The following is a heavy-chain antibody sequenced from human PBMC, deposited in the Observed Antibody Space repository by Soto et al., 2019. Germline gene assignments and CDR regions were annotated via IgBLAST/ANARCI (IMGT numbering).Heavy chain of an antibody. J-gene: IGHJ4*02. CDR1: GFTFSSLE. Sequence: PGGSLRLSCAASGFTFSSLEVNWVRQAPGKGLEWISYISTSGSTKYYADSVKGRFTISRDNAKNSLYLQMNSLRSGDTALYYCAGRYCYNGLCHLGLSDYWGQGALVTVSS. V-gene: IGHV3-48*03. CDR3: AGRYCYNGLCHLGLSDY. D-gene: IGHD2-8*01. CDR2: ISTSGSTK.